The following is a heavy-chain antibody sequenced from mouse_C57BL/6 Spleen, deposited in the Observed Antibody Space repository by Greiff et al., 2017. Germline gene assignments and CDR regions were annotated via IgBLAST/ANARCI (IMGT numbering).Heavy chain of an antibody. CDR2: IYPGGGYT. D-gene: IGHD1-1*01. J-gene: IGHJ1*03. V-gene: IGHV1-63*01. CDR1: GYTFTNYW. CDR3: ARGESTTVVARGWYFDV. Sequence: QVQLKESGAELVRPGTSVKMSCKASGYTFTNYWIGWAKQRPGHGLEWIGNIYPGGGYTNYNEKFKGKATLTADKSSSTAYMQFSSLTSEDSAIYDCARGESTTVVARGWYFDVWGTGATVTVS.